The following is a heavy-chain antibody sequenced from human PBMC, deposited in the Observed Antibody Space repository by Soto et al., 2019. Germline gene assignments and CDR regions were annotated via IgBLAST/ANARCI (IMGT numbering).Heavy chain of an antibody. V-gene: IGHV4-59*01. CDR2: IYYSGST. Sequence: QVQLQESGPGLVKPSETLSLTCTVSGGSISSYYWSWIRQPPGKGLEWIGYIYYSGSTNYNPSLKSRVTFSVDTSKNQFALKLSSVAAADTAVYYCARPLSGYFDLWGRGTLVTVSS. J-gene: IGHJ2*01. CDR3: ARPLSGYFDL. CDR1: GGSISSYY.